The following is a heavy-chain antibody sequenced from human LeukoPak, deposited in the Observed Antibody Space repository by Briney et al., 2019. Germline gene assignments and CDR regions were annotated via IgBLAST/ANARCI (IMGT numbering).Heavy chain of an antibody. CDR2: IYYSGST. V-gene: IGHV4-61*01. Sequence: SETLSLTCTVSGGSVSGGSYYWSWIRQPPGKGLEWIGYIYYSGSTDYNPSLKSRVTISVDTSKNQFSLKLSSVTAADTAVYYCARDGGYDFWSGYYQDYWGQGTLVTVSS. J-gene: IGHJ4*02. CDR1: GGSVSGGSYY. CDR3: ARDGGYDFWSGYYQDY. D-gene: IGHD3-3*01.